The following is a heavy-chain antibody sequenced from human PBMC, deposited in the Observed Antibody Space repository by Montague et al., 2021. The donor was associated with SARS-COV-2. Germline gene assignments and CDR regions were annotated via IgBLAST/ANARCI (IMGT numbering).Heavy chain of an antibody. Sequence: SETLSLTCTVSGGSISSYYWSWIRQPPGKGLEWIGYIYYSGSTNYNPSPKSRVTMSVDTSKNQFSLKLSSVTAADTAVYYCARGARQADVFRLGSFDSWGQGTLVTVSS. CDR3: ARGARQADVFRLGSFDS. CDR2: IYYSGST. D-gene: IGHD3-10*02. V-gene: IGHV4-59*12. CDR1: GGSISSYY. J-gene: IGHJ4*02.